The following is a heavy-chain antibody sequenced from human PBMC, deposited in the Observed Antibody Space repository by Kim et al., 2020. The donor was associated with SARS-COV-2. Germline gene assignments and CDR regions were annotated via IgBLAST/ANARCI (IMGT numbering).Heavy chain of an antibody. CDR3: AKGYASGTYYLDY. V-gene: IGHV3-23*01. CDR1: GFTFSSYA. Sequence: GGSLRLSCAASGFTFSSYAMSWVRQAPGKGLEWVSAVSGSGGSTYYADSVKGRFTISRDNSKNTLYLQVSSLRVADTAVYYCAKGYASGTYYLDYWGQGALVTVSS. J-gene: IGHJ4*02. D-gene: IGHD3-10*01. CDR2: VSGSGGST.